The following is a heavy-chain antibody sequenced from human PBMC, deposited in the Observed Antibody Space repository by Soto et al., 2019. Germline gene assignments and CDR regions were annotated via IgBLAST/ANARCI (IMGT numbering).Heavy chain of an antibody. J-gene: IGHJ6*04. CDR3: ARGGPIGAAAGAGLYYDYGMDV. Sequence: SQTLSLTCAISGDSVSSNSAAWNWIRQSPSRGLEWLGRTYYRSKWYNDYAVSVKSRITINPDTSKNQFSLQLNSVNPEDTAVYYCARGGPIGAAAGAGLYYDYGMDVWGKGTTVTDSS. CDR1: GDSVSSNSAA. CDR2: TYYRSKWYN. V-gene: IGHV6-1*01. D-gene: IGHD6-13*01.